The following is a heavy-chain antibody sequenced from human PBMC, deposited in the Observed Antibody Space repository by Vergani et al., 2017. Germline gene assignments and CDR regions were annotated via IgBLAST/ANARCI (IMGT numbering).Heavy chain of an antibody. CDR1: GYTFTGYY. J-gene: IGHJ6*03. CDR2: INPNSGGT. V-gene: IGHV1-2*04. Sequence: QVQLVQSGAEVKKPGASVKVSCKASGYTFTGYYMHWVRQAPGQGLEWMGWINPNSGGTNYAQTFQGWVTMTRDTSISTAYMELSRLRSDDTAVYYCARGGTLRYYHYYYMDVWGKGTTVTVSS. D-gene: IGHD1-1*01. CDR3: ARGGTLRYYHYYYMDV.